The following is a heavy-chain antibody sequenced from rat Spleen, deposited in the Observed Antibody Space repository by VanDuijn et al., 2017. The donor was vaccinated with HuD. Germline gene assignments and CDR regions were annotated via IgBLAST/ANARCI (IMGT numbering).Heavy chain of an antibody. CDR2: ISYNGGST. J-gene: IGHJ3*01. V-gene: IGHV5-25*01. CDR1: GFTFSNCD. CDR3: ARQDTSGYSNWFAY. Sequence: EVQLVESGGGLVQPGRSMKLSCVASGFTFSNCDMAWVRQAPKKGLEWVAYISYNGGSTYYRDSVKGRFTISRDNRKSTLYLQMDSLRSEDTATYYCARQDTSGYSNWFAYWGQGTLVTVSS. D-gene: IGHD4-3*01.